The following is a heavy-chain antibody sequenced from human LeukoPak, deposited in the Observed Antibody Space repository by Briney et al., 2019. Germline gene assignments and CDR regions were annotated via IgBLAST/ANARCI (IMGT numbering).Heavy chain of an antibody. Sequence: ASVKVSCKASGYTFIRYYIHWVRQAPGQGLEWMGIINPSGGSTSYAQKFHGRVTMTRDTSTSTVYMELSSLRSEDTAVYYCARPPYGANSLYYFDYWGQGNPGHRLL. CDR1: GYTFIRYY. D-gene: IGHD4-17*01. V-gene: IGHV1-46*01. CDR3: ARPPYGANSLYYFDY. J-gene: IGHJ4*02. CDR2: INPSGGST.